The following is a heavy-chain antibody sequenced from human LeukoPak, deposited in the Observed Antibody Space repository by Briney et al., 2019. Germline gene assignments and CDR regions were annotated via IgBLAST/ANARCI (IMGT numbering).Heavy chain of an antibody. CDR1: GFTFSSYW. CDR2: IKQDGSEK. J-gene: IGHJ4*02. CDR3: ARERARDYYDSSGYSDYFDY. Sequence: SGGSLRLSCAASGFTFSSYWMSWVRQAPGKGLEWVANIKQDGSEKYYVDSVKGRFTISRDNAKNSLYLQMNSLRAEDTAVYYCARERARDYYDSSGYSDYFDYWGQGTLVTVSS. D-gene: IGHD3-22*01. V-gene: IGHV3-7*01.